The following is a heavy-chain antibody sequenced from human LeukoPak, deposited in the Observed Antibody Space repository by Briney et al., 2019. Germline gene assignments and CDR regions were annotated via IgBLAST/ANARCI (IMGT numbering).Heavy chain of an antibody. CDR3: AKVGDYDFWSGYYLDY. V-gene: IGHV3-23*01. J-gene: IGHJ4*02. CDR2: ISGSGGST. CDR1: GFSVRDNY. Sequence: PGGSLRLSCAVSGFSVRDNYINWVRQAPGKGLEWVSAISGSGGSTYHADSVKGRFTISRDNSKNTLYLQMNSLRAEDTAVYYCAKVGDYDFWSGYYLDYWGQGTLVTVSS. D-gene: IGHD3-3*01.